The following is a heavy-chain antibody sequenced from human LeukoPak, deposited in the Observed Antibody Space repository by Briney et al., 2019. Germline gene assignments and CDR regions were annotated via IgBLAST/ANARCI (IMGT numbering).Heavy chain of an antibody. CDR1: VYTFTGYY. CDR2: INPNNCDT. J-gene: IGHJ4*02. CDR3: ARNYLRHHRNVSSQLTIGM. V-gene: IGHV1-2*02. D-gene: IGHD6-6*01. Sequence: ASVKVSCKASVYTFTGYYMHCVRQASGEGLEYMRWINPNNCDTNYAQQFQGRITLSRDTSNSTASMELSSLRSDDTAVYYCARNYLRHHRNVSSQLTIGMWGQGTHVTVSS.